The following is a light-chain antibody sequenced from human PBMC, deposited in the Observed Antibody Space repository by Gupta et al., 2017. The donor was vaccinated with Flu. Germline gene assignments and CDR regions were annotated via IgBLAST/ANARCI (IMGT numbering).Light chain of an antibody. CDR2: SNN. J-gene: IGLJ2*01. Sequence: SVLTQPPSSSGTPGQRVTTSCSGTSSNIGSNTVNWYQQLPGTAPKLLIYSNNQRPSGVPDRFSGSKSGTSASLAISGLQSEDEADYYCAAWDDSLNVVVFGGGTKLTVL. CDR1: SSNIGSNT. V-gene: IGLV1-44*01. CDR3: AAWDDSLNVVV.